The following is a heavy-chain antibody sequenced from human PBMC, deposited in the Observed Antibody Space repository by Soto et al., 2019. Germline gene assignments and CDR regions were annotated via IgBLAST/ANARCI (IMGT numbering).Heavy chain of an antibody. CDR1: GYSISSGYY. CDR3: ARVGQDYDFWNGCYFDY. CDR2: INHSGST. J-gene: IGHJ4*02. D-gene: IGHD3-3*01. V-gene: IGHV4-38-2*01. Sequence: PSETLSLTCVVSGYSISSGYYWGWIRQPPGKGLEWIVSINHSGSTYYNPSLKSRVTISADTPKNQFSLKVSSVTAADTAVYYCARVGQDYDFWNGCYFDYWGQGTLVTVSS.